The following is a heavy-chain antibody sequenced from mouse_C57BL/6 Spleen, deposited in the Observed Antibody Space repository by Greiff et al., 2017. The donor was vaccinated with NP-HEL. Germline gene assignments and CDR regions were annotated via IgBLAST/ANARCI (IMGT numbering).Heavy chain of an antibody. CDR2: IYPGDGDT. Sequence: VQLQQSGPELVKPGASVKISCKASGYAFSSSWMNWVKQRPGKGLEWIGRIYPGDGDTNYNGKFKGKATLTADQSSSTAYMQLSSLTSEDSAVYFCARDYYGSGDYWGQGTTLTVSS. J-gene: IGHJ2*01. V-gene: IGHV1-82*01. CDR3: ARDYYGSGDY. D-gene: IGHD1-1*01. CDR1: GYAFSSSW.